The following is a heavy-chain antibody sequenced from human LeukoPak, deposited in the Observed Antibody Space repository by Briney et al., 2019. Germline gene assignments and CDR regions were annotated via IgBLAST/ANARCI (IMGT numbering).Heavy chain of an antibody. J-gene: IGHJ4*02. CDR3: ADYGDVIFEH. CDR2: ISGAGDNP. Sequence: GRTLRLSCAASGFSFSSYAMSWVRQAPGKGLEWVSVISGAGDNPYYADSVKGRFTISRDNSKNTLYLQMDSLRVEDTAIYYCADYGDVIFEHWGQGTLVTVSS. CDR1: GFSFSSYA. V-gene: IGHV3-23*01. D-gene: IGHD4-17*01.